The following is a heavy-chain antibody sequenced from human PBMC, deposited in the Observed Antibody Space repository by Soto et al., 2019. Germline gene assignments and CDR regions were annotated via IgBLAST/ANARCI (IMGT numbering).Heavy chain of an antibody. CDR2: ISRTGKST. CDR3: AKDQGSSWYEIDY. CDR1: GFTFSNYA. D-gene: IGHD6-13*01. J-gene: IGHJ4*02. V-gene: IGHV3-23*01. Sequence: GGSLRLSCAASGFTFSNYAMSWVRQAPGKGLEWISSISRTGKSTYYADSVKGRFTISRDNSKNTLYLQMNSLRAEDTAVYYCAKDQGSSWYEIDYWGQGTLVTVSS.